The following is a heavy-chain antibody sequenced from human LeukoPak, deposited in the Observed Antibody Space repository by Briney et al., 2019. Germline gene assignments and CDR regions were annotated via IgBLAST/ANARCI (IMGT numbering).Heavy chain of an antibody. CDR1: GGSISSSRYY. CDR3: ARVVTTYYYYYYMDV. V-gene: IGHV4-39*07. J-gene: IGHJ6*03. Sequence: SETLSLTCTVSGGSISSSRYYWGWIRQPPGKGLEWIGSMYYSGSTYYNPSLKSRVTISVDTSKNQFSLKLSSVTAADTAVYYCARVVTTYYYYYYMDVWGKGTTVTVSS. D-gene: IGHD4-11*01. CDR2: MYYSGST.